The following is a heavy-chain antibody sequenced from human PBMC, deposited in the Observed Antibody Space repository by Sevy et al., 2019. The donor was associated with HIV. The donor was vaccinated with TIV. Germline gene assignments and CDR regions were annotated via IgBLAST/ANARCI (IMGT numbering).Heavy chain of an antibody. D-gene: IGHD3-10*01. V-gene: IGHV3-30*03. CDR2: ISFDGSVK. Sequence: GGSLRLSCEASGFTFSDHGMNWVRQAPGKGLEWVALISFDGSVKYYADSVKGRFTISRDNSKNTLYLQTTGLRVEDTAVYYCARENSGVDYGMDVWGQGTTVTVSS. CDR1: GFTFSDHG. CDR3: ARENSGVDYGMDV. J-gene: IGHJ6*02.